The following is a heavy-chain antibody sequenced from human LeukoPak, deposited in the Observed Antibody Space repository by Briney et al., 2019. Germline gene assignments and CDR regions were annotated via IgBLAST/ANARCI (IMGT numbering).Heavy chain of an antibody. CDR2: TYYRSKWYN. CDR3: ARHRRYSSGWTRGGYYYMDV. D-gene: IGHD6-19*01. CDR1: GDSVSSNSAT. J-gene: IGHJ6*03. V-gene: IGHV6-1*01. Sequence: PSQTLSLTCAISGDSVSSNSATWNWIRQSPSRGLEWLGRTYYRSKWYNDYAVSVKSRITINPDTSKNQFSLQLNSVTPEDTAVYYCARHRRYSSGWTRGGYYYMDVWGKGTTVTISS.